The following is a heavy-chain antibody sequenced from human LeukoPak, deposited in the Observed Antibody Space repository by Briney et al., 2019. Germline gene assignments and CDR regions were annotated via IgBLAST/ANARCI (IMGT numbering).Heavy chain of an antibody. CDR1: GYTFTGYY. D-gene: IGHD3-10*01. J-gene: IGHJ4*02. CDR2: INPNSGGT. Sequence: ASVKVSCKASGYTFTGYYMHWVRQAPGQGLEWMGWINPNSGGTNYAQRFQGRVTMTRDTSISTAYMELSRLRSDDTAVYYCASPAYYYGSGSYLLDYWGQGTLVTVSS. CDR3: ASPAYYYGSGSYLLDY. V-gene: IGHV1-2*02.